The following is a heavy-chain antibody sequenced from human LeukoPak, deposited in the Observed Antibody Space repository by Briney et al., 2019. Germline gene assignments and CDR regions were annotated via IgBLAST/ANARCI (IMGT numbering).Heavy chain of an antibody. Sequence: GGSLRLSCAASGNYWMHWVRQAPGKGLVWVSHINSDGSWTSYADSVKGRFTISKDNAKNTVYLRMNSLRAEDTAVYYCVSFYETYWGRGTLVTVSS. D-gene: IGHD2/OR15-2a*01. J-gene: IGHJ4*02. CDR2: INSDGSWT. CDR3: VSFYETY. CDR1: GNYW. V-gene: IGHV3-74*01.